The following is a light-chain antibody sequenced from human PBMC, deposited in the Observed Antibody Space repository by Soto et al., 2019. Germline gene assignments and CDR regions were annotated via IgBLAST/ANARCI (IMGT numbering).Light chain of an antibody. CDR3: QQYNSSPWT. Sequence: DIQMTQFPSTLSASVGDRVTITCRASQSISSWLAWYQQKPGKAPKLLIYKASTLESGVPSRFSGSGSGTEFTLTITSLQPDDIATYFCQQYNSSPWTFGQGTKVEIK. V-gene: IGKV1-5*03. CDR2: KAS. CDR1: QSISSW. J-gene: IGKJ1*01.